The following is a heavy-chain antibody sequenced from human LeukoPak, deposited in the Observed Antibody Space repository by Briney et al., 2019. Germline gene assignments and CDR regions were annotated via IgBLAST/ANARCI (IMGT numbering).Heavy chain of an antibody. CDR1: GYIFSNYG. V-gene: IGHV1-18*01. CDR3: ARDVPGNTPFDY. Sequence: ASVKLSCKASGYIFSNYGISWVRQAPGQGLEWMGWISAKNGDTNYIQKFRGRVTTTTDTSTSTAYMELWSLRSDDTAVYYCARDVPGNTPFDYWGQGTLVTVSS. J-gene: IGHJ4*02. D-gene: IGHD1-7*01. CDR2: ISAKNGDT.